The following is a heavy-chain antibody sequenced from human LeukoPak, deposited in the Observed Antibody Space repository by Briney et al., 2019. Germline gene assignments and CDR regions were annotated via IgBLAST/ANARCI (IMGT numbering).Heavy chain of an antibody. J-gene: IGHJ5*02. CDR3: AREVGATGSWFDP. CDR1: GYSISSGYY. V-gene: IGHV4-38-2*02. CDR2: LHNSGTS. Sequence: PSETLSLTCTVSGYSISSGYYWGWIRQPPGKGLEWMGSLHNSGTSYYKQSLKGRINISMDSSKNQFSLRLNSVTAADTAVYYCAREVGATGSWFDPWGQGTLVTVSS. D-gene: IGHD1-26*01.